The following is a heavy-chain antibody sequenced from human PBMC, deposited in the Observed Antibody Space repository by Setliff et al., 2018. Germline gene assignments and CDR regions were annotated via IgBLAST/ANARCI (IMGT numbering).Heavy chain of an antibody. CDR1: GGSLRSNF. J-gene: IGHJ6*03. Sequence: SETLSLTCTVSGGSLRSNFWGWIRQPPGKGLEWIGSTYYSGDTSYNPSLKSRVTISVDTSKNQFSLKVSSVTAADTAVYYCARLGTTIPTSGTWTYYYYYYMDVWGKGTTVTVSS. CDR2: TYYSGDT. CDR3: ARLGTTIPTSGTWTYYYYYYMDV. V-gene: IGHV4-39*01. D-gene: IGHD2-21*01.